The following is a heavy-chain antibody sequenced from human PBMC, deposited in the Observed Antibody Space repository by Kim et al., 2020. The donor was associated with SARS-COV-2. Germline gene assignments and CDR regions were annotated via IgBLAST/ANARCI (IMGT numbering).Heavy chain of an antibody. J-gene: IGHJ4*02. D-gene: IGHD1-26*01. CDR3: ARENSGSYPGYFDY. V-gene: IGHV3-33*01. Sequence: ADSVKGRFTISRDNSKNTLYLQMNSLRAEDTAVYYCARENSGSYPGYFDYWGQGTLVTVSS.